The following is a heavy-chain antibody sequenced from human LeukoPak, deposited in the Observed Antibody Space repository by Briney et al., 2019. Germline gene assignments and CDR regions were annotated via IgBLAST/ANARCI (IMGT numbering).Heavy chain of an antibody. V-gene: IGHV4-34*01. CDR3: ARGLAAAGTWYWFDP. J-gene: IGHJ5*02. D-gene: IGHD6-13*01. Sequence: PSETLSLTCAVYGGSFSGYYWSWIRQPPGKGLEWIGEINHSGSTNYNPSLKSRVTISVDTSKNQFSLKLSSVTAADTAVYYCARGLAAAGTWYWFDPWGQGTLVTVSS. CDR2: INHSGST. CDR1: GGSFSGYY.